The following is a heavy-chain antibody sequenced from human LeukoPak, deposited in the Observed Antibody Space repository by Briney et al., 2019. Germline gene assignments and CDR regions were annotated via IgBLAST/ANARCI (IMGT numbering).Heavy chain of an antibody. CDR1: GYTFTGYY. V-gene: IGHV1-2*02. J-gene: IGHJ4*02. Sequence: GASVKVSCKASGYTFTGYYIHWVRQAPGQGLEWMGWINPNSGGTNSAQKFQGRVTMTRDTSISTAYMELSRLRSDDTALYYCARGARYFDRGDYWGQGTLVTVSS. CDR2: INPNSGGT. D-gene: IGHD3-9*01. CDR3: ARGARYFDRGDY.